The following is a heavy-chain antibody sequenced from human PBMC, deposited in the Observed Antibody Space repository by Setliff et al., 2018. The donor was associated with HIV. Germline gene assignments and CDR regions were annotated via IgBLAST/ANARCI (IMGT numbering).Heavy chain of an antibody. J-gene: IGHJ4*02. D-gene: IGHD3-22*01. CDR2: ISHSGSP. V-gene: IGHV4-34*01. CDR3: ARVRFFDRIGYFARSYYFLDS. CDR1: DGSFSGYY. Sequence: PSETLSLTCAVNDGSFSGYYWTWIRQPPGKGLEWIGEISHSGSPNYNPSLKSRVTMSRDTSKNQLSLSLSSVTAADTAVYYCARVRFFDRIGYFARSYYFLDSWGQGALVTVS.